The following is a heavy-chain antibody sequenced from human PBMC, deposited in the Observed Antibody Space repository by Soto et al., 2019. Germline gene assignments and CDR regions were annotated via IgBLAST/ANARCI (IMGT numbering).Heavy chain of an antibody. CDR2: IGRSGGYI. D-gene: IGHD4-17*01. Sequence: EVQLVESGGGLGKPGGSLRLSCAVSGFTFSNYNMNWVRQAPGKGLEWVSSIGRSGGYIYYADSVKGRFTISRDNGKNSLFLQMNSLRAEDTAVYYCARGDHGGTSHWYLDLWGRGTLVTVSS. CDR1: GFTFSNYN. CDR3: ARGDHGGTSHWYLDL. J-gene: IGHJ2*01. V-gene: IGHV3-21*01.